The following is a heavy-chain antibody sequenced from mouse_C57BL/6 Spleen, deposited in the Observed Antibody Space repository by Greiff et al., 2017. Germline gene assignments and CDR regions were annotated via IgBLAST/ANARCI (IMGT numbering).Heavy chain of an antibody. CDR1: GYTFTSYW. CDR2: FDPSDSYP. Sequence: QVQLQQPGAELVMPGASVKLSCKASGYTFTSYWMHWVKQRPGQGLEWIGEFDPSDSYPNYNQKFKGKSTLTVDKSSSTAYMRRGSLTSDDSAVYYCARSTYYGSSSRSFDVWGTGTTVTVSS. J-gene: IGHJ1*03. D-gene: IGHD1-1*01. CDR3: ARSTYYGSSSRSFDV. V-gene: IGHV1-69*01.